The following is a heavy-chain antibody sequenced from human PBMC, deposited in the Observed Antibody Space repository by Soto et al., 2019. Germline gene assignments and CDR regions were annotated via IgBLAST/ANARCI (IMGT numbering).Heavy chain of an antibody. CDR2: ISSSSSYT. Sequence: QVQLVESGGGLVKPGGSLRLSCAASGFTFSDYYMSWIRQAPGKGLEWVSYISSSSSYTNYADSVKGRFTISRDNATNSLYLRMNSLRAEDTAVYYCAREGVFYDFWSGYSPYGMDVWGQGTTFTVSS. CDR3: AREGVFYDFWSGYSPYGMDV. CDR1: GFTFSDYY. J-gene: IGHJ6*02. D-gene: IGHD3-3*01. V-gene: IGHV3-11*06.